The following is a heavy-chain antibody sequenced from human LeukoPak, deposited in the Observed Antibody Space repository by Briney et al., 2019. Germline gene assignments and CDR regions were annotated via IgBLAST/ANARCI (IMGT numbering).Heavy chain of an antibody. D-gene: IGHD3-22*01. Sequence: ASVKVSCKASGYTFTSYGSSWVRQAPGQGLEWMGWISAYNGNTNYAQKLQGRVTMTTDTSTSTAYMELRSLRSDDTAVYYCAAGNYYDSSGYYHLGYFDYWGQGTLVTVSS. J-gene: IGHJ4*02. CDR3: AAGNYYDSSGYYHLGYFDY. CDR2: ISAYNGNT. V-gene: IGHV1-18*01. CDR1: GYTFTSYG.